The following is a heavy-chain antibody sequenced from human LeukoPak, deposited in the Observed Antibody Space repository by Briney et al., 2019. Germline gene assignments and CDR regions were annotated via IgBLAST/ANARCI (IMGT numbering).Heavy chain of an antibody. CDR1: GGSISSNSYY. Sequence: SETLSLTCAVSGGSISSNSYYWGWIRQPPGKGLEWIGSIYYSGSTYYNPSLKTRVTISVDTSKNQCSLKLSSVTPEDTAVYYCARGGFYVAVAGVGSFDYGGQGTLVTVSS. D-gene: IGHD5-12*01. CDR3: ARGGFYVAVAGVGSFDY. V-gene: IGHV4-39*01. CDR2: IYYSGST. J-gene: IGHJ4*02.